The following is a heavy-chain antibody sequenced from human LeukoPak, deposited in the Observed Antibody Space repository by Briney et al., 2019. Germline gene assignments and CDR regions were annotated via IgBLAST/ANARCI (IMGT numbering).Heavy chain of an antibody. CDR3: AKVTVTMAATGDY. Sequence: GGSLRLSCVVSGFIFNNYGMSWVRQAPGKGLDWVSGISGSGGSTYYADSVKGRFTISRDNSKNTLYLQMNSLRVEDTAIYYCAKVTVTMAATGDYWGQGTLVTVSS. V-gene: IGHV3-23*01. D-gene: IGHD2-15*01. CDR1: GFIFNNYG. CDR2: ISGSGGST. J-gene: IGHJ4*02.